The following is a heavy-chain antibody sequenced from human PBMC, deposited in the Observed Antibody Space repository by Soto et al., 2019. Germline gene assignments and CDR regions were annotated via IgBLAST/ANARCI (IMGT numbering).Heavy chain of an antibody. J-gene: IGHJ4*02. CDR1: GGSFSGYY. D-gene: IGHD5-18*01. CDR3: ARVGDTGYYFDY. Sequence: SETLSLTCAVYGGSFSGYYWSWIRQPPGKGLEWIGEINHSGSTNYNPSLKSRVTISVDTSKNQFSLKLSSVTAADTAVYYCARVGDTGYYFDYWGQGTLVTVSS. CDR2: INHSGST. V-gene: IGHV4-34*01.